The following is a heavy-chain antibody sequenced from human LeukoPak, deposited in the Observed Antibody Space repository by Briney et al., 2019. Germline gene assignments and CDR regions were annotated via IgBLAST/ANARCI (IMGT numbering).Heavy chain of an antibody. J-gene: IGHJ5*02. CDR1: GGSISSYY. CDR3: ARGIESSTSWIDP. V-gene: IGHV4-4*07. CDR2: IKTNGST. D-gene: IGHD2-2*01. Sequence: SETLSLTCTVSGGSISSYYWSWIRQPAGKGLEWIGRIKTNGSTNYNPSLKSRVTISVDTSKNQFSLKLSSVTAADTAVYYCARGIESSTSWIDPWGQGTLVTVSS.